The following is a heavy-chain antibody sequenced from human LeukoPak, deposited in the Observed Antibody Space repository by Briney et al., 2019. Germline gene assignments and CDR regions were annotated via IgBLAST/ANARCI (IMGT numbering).Heavy chain of an antibody. Sequence: GGSLRLSCAASGFSVSSNYMSWVRQAPGKGLEWVSVFYSGGSTYYADSVKGRFTISRDNSKNTLYLQMNSLRAEDTAVYYCAGGGWNVDFDHWGQGTLVTVSS. D-gene: IGHD1-1*01. CDR2: FYSGGST. J-gene: IGHJ4*02. CDR3: AGGGWNVDFDH. V-gene: IGHV3-53*01. CDR1: GFSVSSNY.